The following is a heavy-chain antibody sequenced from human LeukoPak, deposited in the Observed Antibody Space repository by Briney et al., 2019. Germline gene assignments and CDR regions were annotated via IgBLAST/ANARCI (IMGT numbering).Heavy chain of an antibody. CDR3: ARTPGDWYFDL. CDR2: IYYSGST. D-gene: IGHD7-27*01. V-gene: IGHV4-61*01. Sequence: SETLSLTCTVSGGSVSSGTYYWSWIRQPPGEGLEWIGYIYYSGSTNYNPSLKSRVTISVDTSKNQFSLKLSFVTAAGTAVYYCARTPGDWYFDLWGRGTLVTVSS. CDR1: GGSVSSGTYY. J-gene: IGHJ2*01.